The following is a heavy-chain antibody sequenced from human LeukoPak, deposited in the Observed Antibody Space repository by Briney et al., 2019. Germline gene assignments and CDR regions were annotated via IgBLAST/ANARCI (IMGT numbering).Heavy chain of an antibody. V-gene: IGHV1-69*04. Sequence: GASVKVSCKASGGTFSSYAISWVRQAPGQGLEWMGRIIPILGIANYAQKFQGRVTITADKSTSTAYMELSSLRSEDTAVYYCARDLGGDDYGDYEALSYFDYWGQGTLVTVSS. CDR3: ARDLGGDDYGDYEALSYFDY. CDR2: IIPILGIA. CDR1: GGTFSSYA. D-gene: IGHD4-17*01. J-gene: IGHJ4*02.